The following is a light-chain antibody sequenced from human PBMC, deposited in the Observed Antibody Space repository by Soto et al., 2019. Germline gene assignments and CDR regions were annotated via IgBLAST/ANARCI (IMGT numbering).Light chain of an antibody. CDR3: QQYGSSPRT. V-gene: IGKV3-20*01. CDR2: GAS. Sequence: EIVMTQSPASLSVSPGERATLSCRASQNINNNLAWYQHKPGQAPRLLIYGASSRATGIPDRFSGSGSGTDFTLTISRLEPEDFAVYYCQQYGSSPRTFGQGTKVEIK. CDR1: QNINNN. J-gene: IGKJ1*01.